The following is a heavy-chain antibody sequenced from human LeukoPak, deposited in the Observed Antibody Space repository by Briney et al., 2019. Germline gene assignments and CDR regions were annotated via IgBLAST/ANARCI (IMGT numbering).Heavy chain of an antibody. D-gene: IGHD3-10*01. CDR2: INHSGST. V-gene: IGHV4-34*01. CDR1: GGSFSGYY. CDR3: ARHVAVRGVIITRYYYYYMDV. Sequence: SETLSLTCAVYGGSFSGYYWSWIRQPPGKGLEWIGEINHSGSTNYNPSLKSRVTISVDTSKNQFSLKLSSVTAADTAVYYCARHVAVRGVIITRYYYYYMDVWGKGTTVTISS. J-gene: IGHJ6*03.